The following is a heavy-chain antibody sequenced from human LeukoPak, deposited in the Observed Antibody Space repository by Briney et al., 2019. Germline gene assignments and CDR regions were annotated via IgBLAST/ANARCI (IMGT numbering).Heavy chain of an antibody. V-gene: IGHV4-30-2*01. J-gene: IGHJ5*02. Sequence: SETLSLTCAVSGGSISSGGYSWSWIRQPPGKGLEWIGYIYHSGSTYYNPSLKSRVTISVDRSKNQFSLKLSSVTAADTAVYYCARFDDNCFDPWGQGTLVTVSS. CDR1: GGSISSGGYS. CDR3: ARFDDNCFDP. CDR2: IYHSGST. D-gene: IGHD3-10*01.